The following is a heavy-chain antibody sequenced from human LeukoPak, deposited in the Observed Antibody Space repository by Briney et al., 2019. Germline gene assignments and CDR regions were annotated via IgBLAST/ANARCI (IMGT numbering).Heavy chain of an antibody. CDR2: ISAYNGNT. Sequence: GGSLRLSCAASGFTFTSYGISWVRQAPGQGLEWMGWISAYNGNTNYAQKLQGRVTMTTDTSTSTAYMELRSLRSDDTAVYYCARAGSYYGSGRPYYMDVWGKGTTVTVSS. CDR3: ARAGSYYGSGRPYYMDV. CDR1: GFTFTSYG. J-gene: IGHJ6*03. V-gene: IGHV1-18*01. D-gene: IGHD3-10*01.